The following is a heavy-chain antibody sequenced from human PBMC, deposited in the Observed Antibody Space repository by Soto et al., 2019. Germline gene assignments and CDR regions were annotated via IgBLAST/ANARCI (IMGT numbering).Heavy chain of an antibody. CDR3: AGRNSLAGVSLNFRELSNYKWIDP. CDR1: GDSITNSNYY. Sequence: QLQLQESGPGLVKPSETLSLTCTVSGDSITNSNYYWGWFRQPPGKGLEWIASIYYIGSTYYNPSLESRVTISVDTSNNQFSLNLNSVTASDTAVYYCAGRNSLAGVSLNFRELSNYKWIDPWGPGTLVTVSS. V-gene: IGHV4-39*01. CDR2: IYYIGST. J-gene: IGHJ5*02. D-gene: IGHD3-16*02.